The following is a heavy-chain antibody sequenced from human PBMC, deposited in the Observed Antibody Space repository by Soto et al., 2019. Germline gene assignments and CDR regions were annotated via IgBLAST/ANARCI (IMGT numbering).Heavy chain of an antibody. J-gene: IGHJ6*02. CDR1: GYTFTGFY. CDR2: INPNSGGT. Sequence: GASVKVSCKASGYTFTGFYMYWVRQAPGQGLEWMGWINPNSGGTNSPQKFQGRVTMTRDTSISTAYMELSRLRSEDSAVYYCARDHAAYKAMVIYGMDVWGQGTTVTVSS. CDR3: ARDHAAYKAMVIYGMDV. D-gene: IGHD5-18*01. V-gene: IGHV1-2*02.